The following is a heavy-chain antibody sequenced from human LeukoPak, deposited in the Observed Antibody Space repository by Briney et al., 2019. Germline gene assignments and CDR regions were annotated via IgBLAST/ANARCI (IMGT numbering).Heavy chain of an antibody. CDR1: GGSISSYY. CDR2: VNHSGST. CDR3: ASLMLIAVGHDY. Sequence: SETLSLTCTVSGGSISSYYWSWIRQPPGKGLEWIGEVNHSGSTNYNPSLRSRVTISIDTSKNQFSLQLTSVTAADTAVYYCASLMLIAVGHDYWGQGNLVTVSS. J-gene: IGHJ4*02. D-gene: IGHD3-16*01. V-gene: IGHV4-34*01.